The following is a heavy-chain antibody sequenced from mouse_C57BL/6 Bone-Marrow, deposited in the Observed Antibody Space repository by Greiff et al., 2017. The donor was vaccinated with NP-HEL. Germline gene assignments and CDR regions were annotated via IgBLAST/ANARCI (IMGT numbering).Heavy chain of an antibody. CDR1: GFNITDDY. CDR2: IDPENGDT. D-gene: IGHD2-3*01. V-gene: IGHV14-4*01. CDR3: THDGYYYWYFDF. Sequence: EVQLHQSGAELVRPGASVKLSCTASGFNITDDYMHWVKQRPEQGLEWIGWIDPENGDTEYDPKFQGKATITADTSANTAYLQLSILTSEYTAVDYGTHDGYYYWYFDFWCTGTTVTVSS. J-gene: IGHJ1*03.